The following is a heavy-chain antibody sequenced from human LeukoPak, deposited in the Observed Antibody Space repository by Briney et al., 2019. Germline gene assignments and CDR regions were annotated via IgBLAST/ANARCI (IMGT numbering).Heavy chain of an antibody. J-gene: IGHJ2*01. Sequence: GGSLRLSCAASGFTVSSNYMSWVRQAPGKGLERVSVIYRGGSTHYAGSVEGRFTISRDKSKNTVYLQLNSLRAEDTAVYYCARSPDYGDPYWYFDLWDRGTLVTVSS. CDR3: ARSPDYGDPYWYFDL. D-gene: IGHD4-17*01. CDR1: GFTVSSNY. CDR2: IYRGGST. V-gene: IGHV3-53*01.